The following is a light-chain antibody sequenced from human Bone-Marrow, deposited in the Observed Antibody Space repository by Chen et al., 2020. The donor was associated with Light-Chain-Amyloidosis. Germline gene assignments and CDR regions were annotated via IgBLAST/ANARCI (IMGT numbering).Light chain of an antibody. CDR1: NSNIGGNP. V-gene: IGLV1-44*01. CDR2: SDA. Sequence: QSVLTKPPSASGTPGQRVSISCSGSNSNIGGNPVNWYQQLPGTAPKLLLYSDAQRPSGVPDRFSGSKSGTAASLAISGLQSNDEDDYYCAAWDDSLNSYVFGAGTQVTVL. J-gene: IGLJ1*01. CDR3: AAWDDSLNSYV.